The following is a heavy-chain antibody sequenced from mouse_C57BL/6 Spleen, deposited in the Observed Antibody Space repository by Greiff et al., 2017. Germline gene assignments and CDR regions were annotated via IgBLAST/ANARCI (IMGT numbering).Heavy chain of an antibody. CDR1: GYTFTSYG. Sequence: VQLQQSGAELARPGASVKLSCKASGYTFTSYGISWVKQRTGQGLEWIGEIDPRSGNTYYNEKFKGKATLTADKSSSTAYMELRSLTSEDSAVYFCARDYDGGDYFDYWGQGTTLTVSS. CDR2: IDPRSGNT. CDR3: ARDYDGGDYFDY. V-gene: IGHV1-81*01. J-gene: IGHJ2*01. D-gene: IGHD2-4*01.